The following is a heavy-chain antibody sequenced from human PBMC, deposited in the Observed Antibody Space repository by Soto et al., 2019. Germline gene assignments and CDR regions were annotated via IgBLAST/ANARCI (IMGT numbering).Heavy chain of an antibody. Sequence: ASVKVSCKASGYTFTSYGMSWVRQAPGQGLEWMGWISAYNGNTNYAQKLQGRVTMTTDTSTSTAYMELRSLRSDDTAVYYCARDGRYSYYYYGMDVWGQGTTVTVSS. CDR1: GYTFTSYG. D-gene: IGHD4-4*01. J-gene: IGHJ6*02. V-gene: IGHV1-18*01. CDR2: ISAYNGNT. CDR3: ARDGRYSYYYYGMDV.